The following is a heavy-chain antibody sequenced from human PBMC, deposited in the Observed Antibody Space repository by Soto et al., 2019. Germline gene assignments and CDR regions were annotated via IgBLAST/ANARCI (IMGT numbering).Heavy chain of an antibody. V-gene: IGHV1-69*01. CDR2: IIPIFGTA. CDR1: GGTFSSYA. CDR3: ARVRGPRIVGATLPWFDP. J-gene: IGHJ5*02. D-gene: IGHD1-26*01. Sequence: QVQLVQSGAEVKKPGSSVKVSCKASGGTFSSYAISWVRQAPGQGLEWMGGIIPIFGTANYAQKFQGRVTITADESTSTAYVELSSLRSEDTAVYYCARVRGPRIVGATLPWFDPWGQGTLVTVSS.